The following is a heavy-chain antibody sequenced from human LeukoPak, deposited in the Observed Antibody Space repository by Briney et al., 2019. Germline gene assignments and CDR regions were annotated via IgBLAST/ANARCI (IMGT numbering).Heavy chain of an antibody. CDR3: ARAGAYSVYYYMDV. CDR2: INPNSGGT. D-gene: IGHD4-11*01. CDR1: GYTFTGYY. Sequence: GASVKVSCKASGYTFTGYYMHWVRQAPGQGLEWMGWINPNSGGTNYAQKFQGRVTMTRDTSISTAYMELSRLRSDDTAVYYCARAGAYSVYYYMDVWGKGTTVTVSS. J-gene: IGHJ6*03. V-gene: IGHV1-2*02.